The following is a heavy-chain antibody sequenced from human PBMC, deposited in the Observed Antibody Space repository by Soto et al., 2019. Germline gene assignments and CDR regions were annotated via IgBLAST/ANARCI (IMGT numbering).Heavy chain of an antibody. CDR1: GYTFTSYG. J-gene: IGHJ4*02. CDR3: ARPQEATYYDILTGFDY. D-gene: IGHD3-9*01. CDR2: ISAYNGNT. Sequence: GASVKVSCKASGYTFTSYGISWVRQAPGQGLEWMGWISAYNGNTNYAQKLQGRVTMTTDTSTSTAYMELRSLRSDDTAVYYCARPQEATYYDILTGFDYWGQGTLVTVSS. V-gene: IGHV1-18*04.